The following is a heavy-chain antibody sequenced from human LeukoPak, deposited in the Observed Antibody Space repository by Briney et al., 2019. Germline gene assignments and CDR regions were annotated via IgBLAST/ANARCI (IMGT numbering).Heavy chain of an antibody. V-gene: IGHV3-30*18. CDR1: GVTFRGYV. CDR2: ISYDGSNE. Sequence: ALRVSCAASGVTFRGYVVRWGRQAPRKGRGWGAAISYDGSNEYYADSVKGRFTISRDNSKNTLYLQMNSLRAEDTAVYYCAKAVLRYFDSPDYWGQGTLVTVSS. J-gene: IGHJ4*02. D-gene: IGHD3-9*01. CDR3: AKAVLRYFDSPDY.